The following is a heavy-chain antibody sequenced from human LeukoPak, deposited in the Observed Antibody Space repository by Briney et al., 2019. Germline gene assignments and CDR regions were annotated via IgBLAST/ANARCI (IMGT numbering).Heavy chain of an antibody. CDR2: ITSAGKNT. Sequence: GGSLRLSCAASEFTFSIYAMSWVRQAPGKGLEWVSSITSAGKNTFYTGSVKGRFTISRDNSRNTLYLQMNSLRAEDTAIYYCAKDRPNYYGSNGHYYRRDGDYWGQGTLVTVPS. CDR3: AKDRPNYYGSNGHYYRRDGDY. J-gene: IGHJ4*02. CDR1: EFTFSIYA. D-gene: IGHD3-22*01. V-gene: IGHV3-23*01.